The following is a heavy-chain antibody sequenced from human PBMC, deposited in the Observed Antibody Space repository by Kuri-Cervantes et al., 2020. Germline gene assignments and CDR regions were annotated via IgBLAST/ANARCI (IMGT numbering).Heavy chain of an antibody. D-gene: IGHD4-23*01. Sequence: GESLKISCAASGLTFSDYYMSWIRQAPGKGLEWVSYISSSGSTIYYADSVKGRFTISRDNAKNSLYLQMNSLRAEDTAVYYCAREGYGGIPDAFDIWGQGTMVTVSS. CDR3: AREGYGGIPDAFDI. CDR1: GLTFSDYY. J-gene: IGHJ3*02. V-gene: IGHV3-11*01. CDR2: ISSSGSTI.